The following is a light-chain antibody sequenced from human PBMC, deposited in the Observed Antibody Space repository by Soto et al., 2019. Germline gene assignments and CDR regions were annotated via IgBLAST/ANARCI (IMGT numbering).Light chain of an antibody. V-gene: IGLV1-40*01. Sequence: QSVLTQPPSVSGAPGPRVTISCTGSSSNIGAGYDVHWYQQLPGTAPKLLIHGNSNRPSGVPDRFSGSKSGTSASLAITGLQAEDEADYYCQSYDSSLKVFGGGTKLTVL. CDR1: SSNIGAGYD. J-gene: IGLJ2*01. CDR2: GNS. CDR3: QSYDSSLKV.